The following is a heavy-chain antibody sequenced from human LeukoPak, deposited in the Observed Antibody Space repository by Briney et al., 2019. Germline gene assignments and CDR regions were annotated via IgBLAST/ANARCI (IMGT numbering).Heavy chain of an antibody. Sequence: SGGSLRLSCAAPGFTFSTYWMTWVRQAPGKGLEWVANIKQDGSEKYYVDSVKGRFTISRDNAKNSLYLQMNSLRAEDTAVYYCARAYSSGWYYLDYWGQGALVTVSS. J-gene: IGHJ4*02. V-gene: IGHV3-7*05. CDR2: IKQDGSEK. CDR1: GFTFSTYW. CDR3: ARAYSSGWYYLDY. D-gene: IGHD6-19*01.